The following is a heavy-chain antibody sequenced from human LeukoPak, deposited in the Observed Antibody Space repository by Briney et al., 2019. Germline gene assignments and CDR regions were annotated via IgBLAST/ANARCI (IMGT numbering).Heavy chain of an antibody. J-gene: IGHJ4*02. CDR3: ARLKVYGDYYFDY. CDR1: GGSISSGGYS. CDR2: IYHSGST. D-gene: IGHD4-17*01. Sequence: PSETLSLTCAVSGGSISSGGYSWSWIRQPPGKGLEWIGYIYHSGSTYYNPSLKSRVTISVDRSKNQFPLKLSSVTAADTAVYYCARLKVYGDYYFDYWGQGTLVTVSS. V-gene: IGHV4-30-2*01.